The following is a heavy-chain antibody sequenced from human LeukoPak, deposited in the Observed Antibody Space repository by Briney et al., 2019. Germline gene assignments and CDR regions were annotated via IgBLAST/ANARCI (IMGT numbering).Heavy chain of an antibody. V-gene: IGHV1-69*06. CDR3: ARMGQGQLGYGLGIDY. CDR2: IIPIFGTA. J-gene: IGHJ4*02. Sequence: GASVKVSCKASGGTFSSYAISWVRQAPGQGLEWMGGIIPIFGTANYAQKFQGRVTITADKSTSTAYMELSSLRSEDTAVYYCARMGQGQLGYGLGIDYWGQGTLVTVSS. D-gene: IGHD6-6*01. CDR1: GGTFSSYA.